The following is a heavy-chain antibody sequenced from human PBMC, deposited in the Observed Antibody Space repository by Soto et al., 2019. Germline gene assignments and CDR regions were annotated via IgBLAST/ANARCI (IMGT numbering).Heavy chain of an antibody. V-gene: IGHV3-74*01. Sequence: EVQLVESGGGLVQPGGSLRLSCAASKFTFSSYWMHWVRQAPGKGLVWVSRIDPDGSTTYYADSVKGRFTISRDNAKNTLYLQLNCLRAEDTAVYYCTSSGSYDIAWFDPWGQGTLVTVSS. CDR1: KFTFSSYW. CDR2: IDPDGSTT. J-gene: IGHJ5*02. D-gene: IGHD3-10*01. CDR3: TSSGSYDIAWFDP.